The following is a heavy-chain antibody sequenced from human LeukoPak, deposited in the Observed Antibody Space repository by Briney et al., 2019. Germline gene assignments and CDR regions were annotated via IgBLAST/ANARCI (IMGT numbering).Heavy chain of an antibody. J-gene: IGHJ3*02. CDR1: GGSISSYY. CDR2: IYTSGST. V-gene: IGHV4-4*07. Sequence: KPSETLSLTCTVSGGSISSYYWSWIRQPAGKGLEWIGRIYTSGSTNYNPSLKSRVTMSVDTPKNQFSLKLSSVAAADTAVYYCAREQTTEVAFDIWGQGTMVTVSS. D-gene: IGHD4-11*01. CDR3: AREQTTEVAFDI.